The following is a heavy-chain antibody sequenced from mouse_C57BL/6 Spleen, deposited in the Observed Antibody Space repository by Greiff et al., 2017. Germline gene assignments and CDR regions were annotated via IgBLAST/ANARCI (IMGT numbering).Heavy chain of an antibody. J-gene: IGHJ4*01. D-gene: IGHD2-5*01. V-gene: IGHV5-4*01. CDR1: GFTFSSYA. CDR2: ISDGGSYT. CDR3: ARDEGYSNNDYAMDY. Sequence: EVKLVESGGGLVKPGGSLKLSCAASGFTFSSYAMSWVRQTPEKRLEWVATISDGGSYTYYPDNVKGRFTISRDKAKNNLYLQMSHLKSEDTAMYYSARDEGYSNNDYAMDYWGQGTSVTVSS.